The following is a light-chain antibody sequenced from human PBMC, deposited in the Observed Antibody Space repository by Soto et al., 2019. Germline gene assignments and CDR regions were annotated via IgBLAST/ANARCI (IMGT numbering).Light chain of an antibody. CDR1: QSIRTN. J-gene: IGKJ5*01. V-gene: IGKV3-15*01. CDR2: GAS. Sequence: EIVMTQSPATLSVSPGERAILSCSASQSIRTNVAWYQQRPGQAPRLLIYGASTRATDIPARFSGSVSGTEFTLTISSLQSEDFAIYYCQQYNHWTSITVGQGTRLEF. CDR3: QQYNHWTSIT.